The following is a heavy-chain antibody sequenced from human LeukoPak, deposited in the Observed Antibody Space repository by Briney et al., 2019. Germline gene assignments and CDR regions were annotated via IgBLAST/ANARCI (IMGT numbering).Heavy chain of an antibody. J-gene: IGHJ4*02. D-gene: IGHD1-26*01. CDR2: IIPIFGTA. CDR3: ARVKYSGSYYYFDY. CDR1: AGTFSSYA. Sequence: SVKVSCKASAGTFSSYAISWVQQAPGQGLEWMGGIIPIFGTANYAQKFQGRVTITTDESTSTAYMELSSLRSKDTAVYYCARVKYSGSYYYFDYWGQGTLVTVSS. V-gene: IGHV1-69*05.